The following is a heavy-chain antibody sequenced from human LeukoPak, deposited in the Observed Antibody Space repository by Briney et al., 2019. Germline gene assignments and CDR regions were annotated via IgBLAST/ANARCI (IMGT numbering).Heavy chain of an antibody. Sequence: GGSLRLSCTASGYTFGDYAMSWVRQAPGKGLEWVGFIRSKAYGGTTEYAASVKGRFTISRDDSKSIAYLQMNSLKAEDTAVYYFTRVGGDSSGYYYLDYWGQGTLVTVSS. CDR1: GYTFGDYA. CDR2: IRSKAYGGTT. J-gene: IGHJ4*02. V-gene: IGHV3-49*04. CDR3: TRVGGDSSGYYYLDY. D-gene: IGHD3-22*01.